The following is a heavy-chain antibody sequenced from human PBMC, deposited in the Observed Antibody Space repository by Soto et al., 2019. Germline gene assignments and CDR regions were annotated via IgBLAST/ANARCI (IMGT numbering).Heavy chain of an antibody. CDR2: INHSGST. Sequence: QVQLQQWGAGLLKPSETLSLTCAVYGGSFSGYYWSWIRQPPGKGLEWIGEINHSGSTNYNPSLKSRLTVSVDTSKNQFSLKLSSVTAANTAVYYCARIGPSVVVAVGFDPWGQGTLVTVSS. CDR1: GGSFSGYY. J-gene: IGHJ5*02. V-gene: IGHV4-34*01. D-gene: IGHD2-15*01. CDR3: ARIGPSVVVAVGFDP.